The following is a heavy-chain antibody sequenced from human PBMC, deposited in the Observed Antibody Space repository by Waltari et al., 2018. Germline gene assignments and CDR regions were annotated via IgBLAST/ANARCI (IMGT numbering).Heavy chain of an antibody. CDR1: GFKFRASP. CDR3: AREGAEQWVVEDYGMDV. CDR2: IGSSSSFM. V-gene: IGHV3-21*02. D-gene: IGHD6-19*01. J-gene: IGHJ6*02. Sequence: EVQLLASGGGLVKPGGSLGLSCVASGFKFRASPIHWVRQAPGKGLEWVSSIGSSSSFMDYADSVRGRFTVSRDNAKNTLYLQMDTLRAEDTAVYYCAREGAEQWVVEDYGMDVWGQGTTVTVSS.